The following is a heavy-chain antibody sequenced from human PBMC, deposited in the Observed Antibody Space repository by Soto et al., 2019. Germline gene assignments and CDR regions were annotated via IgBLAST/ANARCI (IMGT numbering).Heavy chain of an antibody. V-gene: IGHV4-39*01. Sequence: SLTSTFSGFNIRSSSYYWSWISKPPGKGLEWIGSIYYSGSTYYNPSLKSRVTISVDTSKNQFSLKLSSVTAADTAVFSCAKHQQILGEVITCLAPWGQGTPVPVSS. CDR3: AKHQQILGEVITCLAP. CDR2: IYYSGST. CDR1: GFNIRSSSYY. D-gene: IGHD3-3*01. J-gene: IGHJ5*02.